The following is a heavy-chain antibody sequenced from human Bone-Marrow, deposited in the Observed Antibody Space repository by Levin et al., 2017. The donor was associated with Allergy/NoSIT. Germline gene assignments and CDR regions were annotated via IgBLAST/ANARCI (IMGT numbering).Heavy chain of an antibody. Sequence: GGSLRLSCVTSGFTFRSYVMSWVRQAPGKGLEWVSYISGNGGSTSYSDSVKGRFTVSRDNSKNTLYLQMNSLRADASAVYFLSKRPQAAFFKGVYGGFENWGRGTLVSVSS. CDR3: SKRPQAAFFKGVYGGFEN. CDR1: GFTFRSYV. J-gene: IGHJ4*02. CDR2: ISGNGGST. D-gene: IGHD1-14*01. V-gene: IGHV3-23*01.